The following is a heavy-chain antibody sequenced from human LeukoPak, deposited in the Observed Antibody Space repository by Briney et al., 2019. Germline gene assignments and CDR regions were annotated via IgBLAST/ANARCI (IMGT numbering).Heavy chain of an antibody. V-gene: IGHV4-34*01. Sequence: SETLSLTCAVYGGSFSGYYWSWIRQPPGKGLEWIGEINHSGSTNYNPSLKSRVTISVDTSKNQFSLKLSSVTAADTAVYYCARDLRNYVYWGQGTLVTVSS. CDR3: ARDLRNYVY. D-gene: IGHD3-16*01. CDR1: GGSFSGYY. J-gene: IGHJ4*02. CDR2: INHSGST.